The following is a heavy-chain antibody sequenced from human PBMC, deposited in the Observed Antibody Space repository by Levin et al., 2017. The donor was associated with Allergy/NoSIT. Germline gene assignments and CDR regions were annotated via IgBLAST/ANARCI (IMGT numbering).Heavy chain of an antibody. CDR2: INPNSGAT. J-gene: IGHJ4*02. CDR1: GYTFTGYY. D-gene: IGHD5-24*01. CDR3: ARSMAQFDS. Sequence: ASVKVSCKASGYTFTGYYMHWVRQAPGEGLEWMGRINPNSGATDSAQKFQGRVTMTWDTSTSTAYLELNRLRSDDTAIYYCARSMAQFDSWGQGTLVTVSS. V-gene: IGHV1-2*06.